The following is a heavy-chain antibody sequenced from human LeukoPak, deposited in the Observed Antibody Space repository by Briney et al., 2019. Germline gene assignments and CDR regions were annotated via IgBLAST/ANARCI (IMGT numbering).Heavy chain of an antibody. D-gene: IGHD3-10*01. CDR3: ARLSTFASGSLIFDY. CDR1: GGSISSYY. J-gene: IGHJ4*02. V-gene: IGHV4-59*01. Sequence: SETLSLTCTVSGGSISSYYWSWIRQPPGKGLEWIGYIYYSGSTNYNPSLKSRVTISVDTSKNQFSLKLSSVTAADTAVYYCARLSTFASGSLIFDYWGQGTLVTVSS. CDR2: IYYSGST.